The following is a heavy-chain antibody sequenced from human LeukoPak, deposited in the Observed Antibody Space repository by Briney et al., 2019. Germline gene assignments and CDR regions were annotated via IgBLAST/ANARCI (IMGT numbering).Heavy chain of an antibody. CDR2: IYSGGST. CDR3: ARVALDAFDI. J-gene: IGHJ3*02. V-gene: IGHV3-53*01. Sequence: PGGSLRLSCAASGFTVSSNYMSWVRQAPGKGPEWVSVIYSGGSTYYADPVKGRFTISRDNSKNTLYLQMNSLRAEDTAVYYCARVALDAFDIWGQGTMVTVSS. CDR1: GFTVSSNY.